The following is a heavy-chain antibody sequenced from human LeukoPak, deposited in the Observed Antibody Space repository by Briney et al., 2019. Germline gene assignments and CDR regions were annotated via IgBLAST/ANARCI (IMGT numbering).Heavy chain of an antibody. D-gene: IGHD6-19*01. CDR2: ISGSGGST. Sequence: PGGSLRLSCAASGFTFSSYAMSWVRQAPGKGLEWVSAISGSGGSTYYAHSVKGRFTISRDNSKNTLYLQMNSLRAEDTAVYYCAKETYSSGWLPSDYWGQGTLVTVSS. J-gene: IGHJ4*02. V-gene: IGHV3-23*01. CDR3: AKETYSSGWLPSDY. CDR1: GFTFSSYA.